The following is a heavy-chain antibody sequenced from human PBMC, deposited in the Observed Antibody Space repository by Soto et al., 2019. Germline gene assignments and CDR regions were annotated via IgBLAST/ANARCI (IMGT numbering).Heavy chain of an antibody. CDR3: VRALAAVQE. V-gene: IGHV4-34*01. J-gene: IGHJ4*02. CDR1: GGSFSGYY. Sequence: SETLSLTCAVYGGSFSGYYCSWIRQPPGKGLEWIGEISHSGSTNYNASLNSRVTISADTSKNQLFLTLSSVTAADTAVYYCVRALAAVQEWGQGTPVTVSS. CDR2: ISHSGST. D-gene: IGHD6-13*01.